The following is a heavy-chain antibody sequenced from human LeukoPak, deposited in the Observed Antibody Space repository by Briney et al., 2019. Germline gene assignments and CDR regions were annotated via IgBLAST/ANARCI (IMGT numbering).Heavy chain of an antibody. CDR3: ARTQGTSSTYYFDS. Sequence: ASVKVSCKASGYTFTGYYMHWVRQAPGQGLEWMGWINPNSGGTKYAQKFQGRVTMTRDTSISTAYMELNRLKSDDTAVYYCARTQGTSSTYYFDSWGQGTLVIVSS. D-gene: IGHD2-2*01. J-gene: IGHJ4*02. CDR1: GYTFTGYY. V-gene: IGHV1-2*02. CDR2: INPNSGGT.